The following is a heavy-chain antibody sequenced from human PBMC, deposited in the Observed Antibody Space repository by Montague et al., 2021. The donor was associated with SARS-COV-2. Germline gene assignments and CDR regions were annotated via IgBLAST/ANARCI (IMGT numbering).Heavy chain of an antibody. V-gene: IGHV2-5*02. Sequence: PALVKPTQTLTLTCTFSGFSLSTSGVGVGWIRQPPGKALEWLALIYWDDDKRYSPSLKSRLTITKDTSKNQVVLTMTNMDPVDTATYYCAHRQNSGWCGDWFDHWGQGTLVTVSS. CDR3: AHRQNSGWCGDWFDH. D-gene: IGHD6-19*01. J-gene: IGHJ5*02. CDR2: IYWDDDK. CDR1: GFSLSTSGVG.